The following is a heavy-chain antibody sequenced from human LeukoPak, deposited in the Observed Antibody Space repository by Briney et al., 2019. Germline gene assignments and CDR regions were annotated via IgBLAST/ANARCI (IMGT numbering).Heavy chain of an antibody. CDR2: IIPILGIA. V-gene: IGHV1-69*02. D-gene: IGHD3-10*01. CDR1: GGTFSSYT. CDR3: ARGYGSGSYSQFDY. J-gene: IGHJ4*02. Sequence: SVKVSCKASGGTFSSYTISWVRQAPGQGLEWMGRIIPILGIANYAQKFQGRVTITADKSTSTAYMELSSLRSEDTAVYYCARGYGSGSYSQFDYWGQGTLVTVSS.